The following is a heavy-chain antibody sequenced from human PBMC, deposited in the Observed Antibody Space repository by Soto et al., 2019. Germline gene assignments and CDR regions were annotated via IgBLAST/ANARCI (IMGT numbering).Heavy chain of an antibody. Sequence: QVQLKQRGAGLLKPSETLSLTCAVSGGTFTGYYWNWIRQSPGKGLEWIGEINHSRSTYYNPSPKNRVALSIDTSKNGFALTLSFVTAADTAGYFSARGVGSRTIDNCDQGTRVTVSS. CDR2: INHSRST. V-gene: IGHV4-34*02. D-gene: IGHD3-10*01. CDR1: GGTFTGYY. CDR3: ARGVGSRTIDN. J-gene: IGHJ4*02.